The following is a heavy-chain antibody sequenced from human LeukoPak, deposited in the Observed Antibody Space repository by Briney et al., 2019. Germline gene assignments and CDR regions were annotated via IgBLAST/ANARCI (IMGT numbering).Heavy chain of an antibody. CDR1: GGSFSGYY. D-gene: IGHD2-2*02. Sequence: SETLSLTCAVYGGSFSGYYWSWIRQPPGKGREWIGEINHSGSTNYNPSLKSRVTISVDRSKNQFSLKLSSVTAADTAVYYCARGRAYCSSTSCYTGLFYYYYYMDVWGKGTTVTVSS. CDR2: INHSGST. V-gene: IGHV4-34*01. J-gene: IGHJ6*03. CDR3: ARGRAYCSSTSCYTGLFYYYYYMDV.